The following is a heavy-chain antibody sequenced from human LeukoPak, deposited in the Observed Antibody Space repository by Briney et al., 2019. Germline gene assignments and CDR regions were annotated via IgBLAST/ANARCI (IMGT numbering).Heavy chain of an antibody. D-gene: IGHD3-22*01. V-gene: IGHV1-8*01. CDR1: GYTFTSYD. CDR3: ARGRKTQKTGRERSTMTEVAIPQYYFDD. J-gene: IGHJ4*02. CDR2: MNPNSGNT. Sequence: SVKVSCKASGYTFTSYDINWVRQATGQGLEWMGLMNPNSGNTGNPQKFRGRVTLNSNTHIRPADMERSSLRSEDTAVYYCARGRKTQKTGRERSTMTEVAIPQYYFDDWGQGTLVTVSS.